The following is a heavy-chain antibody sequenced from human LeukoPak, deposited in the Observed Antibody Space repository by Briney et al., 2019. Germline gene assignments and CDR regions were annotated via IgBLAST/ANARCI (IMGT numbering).Heavy chain of an antibody. CDR2: INHSGST. Sequence: PSETLSLTCAVYGGSFSGYYWSWLRQPPGKGLEWIGEINHSGSTNYNPPLKSRVTISVDTSKNQFSLKLSSVTAADTAVYYCARGFLVRGVLNWFDPWGQGTLVTVSS. D-gene: IGHD3-10*01. J-gene: IGHJ5*02. V-gene: IGHV4-34*01. CDR3: ARGFLVRGVLNWFDP. CDR1: GGSFSGYY.